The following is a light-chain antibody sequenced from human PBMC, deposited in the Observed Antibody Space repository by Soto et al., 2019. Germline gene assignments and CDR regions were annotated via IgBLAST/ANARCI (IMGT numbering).Light chain of an antibody. V-gene: IGKV3-11*01. CDR1: QSVGAY. CDR2: DAS. CDR3: QNVGDGTRFT. J-gene: IGKJ3*01. Sequence: EIVLTQSPATLSLSPGQRATLSCRASQSVGAYLAWYQQKVGQAPRLLIYDASNRASFIPARFSGSGSGTDFTLTISSLKPEDFAVYYCQNVGDGTRFTFGPGPRLDI.